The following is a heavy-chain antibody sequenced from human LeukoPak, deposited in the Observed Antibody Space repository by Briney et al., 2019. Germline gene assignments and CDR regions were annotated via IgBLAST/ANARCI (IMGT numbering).Heavy chain of an antibody. D-gene: IGHD3-16*01. CDR3: TTRLY. V-gene: IGHV3-15*01. CDR2: IKRKPDGGTT. Sequence: PGGSLRLSCAVSGFTFNNAWMNWVRQAPGKGREGVGRIKRKPDGGTTDYAAPVKGRFTISRDDSRNTVYLQMNSLKTEHAAVYYCTTRLYWGLGTLVTVSS. J-gene: IGHJ1*01. CDR1: GFTFNNAW.